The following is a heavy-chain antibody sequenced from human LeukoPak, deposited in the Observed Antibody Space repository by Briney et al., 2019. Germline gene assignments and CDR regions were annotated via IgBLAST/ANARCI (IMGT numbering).Heavy chain of an antibody. CDR2: ISYDGSNK. D-gene: IGHD3-22*01. J-gene: IGHJ4*02. V-gene: IGHV3-30*18. CDR3: AKDNSSGYYSGVDY. CDR1: GFTFSSYG. Sequence: GGSLRLSCAASGFTFSSYGMHWVRQAPGKGLEWVAVISYDGSNKYYADSVKGRFTISRDNSKNTLYLQMNSLRAEDTAVYYCAKDNSSGYYSGVDYWGQGTLVTVSS.